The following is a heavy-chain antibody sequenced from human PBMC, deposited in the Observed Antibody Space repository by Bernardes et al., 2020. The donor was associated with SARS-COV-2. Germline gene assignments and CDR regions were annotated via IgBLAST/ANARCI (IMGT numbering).Heavy chain of an antibody. CDR1: GFTFSSYA. Sequence: GSLRLSCAASGFTFSSYAMHWVRQAPGKGLEWVAVISYDGSNKYYADSVKGRFTISRDNSKNTLYLQMNSLRAEDTAVYYCARAQTGPPDYWGQGTLVTVSS. V-gene: IGHV3-30*04. D-gene: IGHD1-1*01. CDR3: ARAQTGPPDY. J-gene: IGHJ4*02. CDR2: ISYDGSNK.